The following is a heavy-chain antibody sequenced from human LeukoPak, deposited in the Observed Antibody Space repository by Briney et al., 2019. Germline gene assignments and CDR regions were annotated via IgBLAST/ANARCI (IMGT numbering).Heavy chain of an antibody. CDR3: AREQGTHYYDSNGSYSRSGAFDM. D-gene: IGHD3-22*01. CDR2: ITWDGGST. V-gene: IGHV3-43D*03. CDR1: GFTFDDYV. J-gene: IGHJ3*02. Sequence: GSLRLSCAASGFTFDDYVMHWVRQAPGKGLEWVSFITWDGGSTYYADSVKGRFTISRDNARNSLSLQMNSLRAEDTAVYYCAREQGTHYYDSNGSYSRSGAFDMWGQGTMVTVSS.